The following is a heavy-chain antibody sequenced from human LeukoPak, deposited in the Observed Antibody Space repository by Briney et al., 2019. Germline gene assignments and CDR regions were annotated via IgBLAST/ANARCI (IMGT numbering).Heavy chain of an antibody. CDR1: GGSISTYY. J-gene: IGHJ4*02. CDR3: ARETNNWALDY. V-gene: IGHV4-59*01. CDR2: IQYSGNT. D-gene: IGHD1-20*01. Sequence: SETLSLTCTMSGGSISTYYWSWIRQSPGKGLEWIGFIQYSGNTKSNPSLKGRVTISLDMCKNQFSLRLTSVTAADTAVYYCARETNNWALDYWGQGTLVTVSS.